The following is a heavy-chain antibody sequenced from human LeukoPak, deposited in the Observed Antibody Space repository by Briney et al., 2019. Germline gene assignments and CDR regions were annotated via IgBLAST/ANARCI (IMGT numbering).Heavy chain of an antibody. J-gene: IGHJ4*02. CDR3: AREIDILTGSFDY. D-gene: IGHD3-9*01. V-gene: IGHV3-30*02. CDR2: ILYDGSNE. Sequence: PGGSLRLSCAASGFTFSDYGIHWVRQAPGKGLEWVAFILYDGSNEYYADSVKGRFTISRDNAKNSLYLQMNSLRAEDTAVYYCAREIDILTGSFDYWGQGTLVTVSS. CDR1: GFTFSDYG.